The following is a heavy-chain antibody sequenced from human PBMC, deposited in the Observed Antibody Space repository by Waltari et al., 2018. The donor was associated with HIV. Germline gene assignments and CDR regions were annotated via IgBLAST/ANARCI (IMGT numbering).Heavy chain of an antibody. CDR3: ATGGGTTSIQLYDVDV. CDR2: FDPEDDET. CDR1: GYTLTELS. Sequence: VQLLQSGAEVKKPGASVKVSCKVFGYTLTELSMHWVRQAPGKGLEWMGGFDPEDDETIYAQKFQGRVTMTEDTSTDSAYMELSSLTSEDTAVYYCATGGGTTSIQLYDVDVWGQGTTVTVSS. D-gene: IGHD1-26*01. J-gene: IGHJ6*02. V-gene: IGHV1-24*01.